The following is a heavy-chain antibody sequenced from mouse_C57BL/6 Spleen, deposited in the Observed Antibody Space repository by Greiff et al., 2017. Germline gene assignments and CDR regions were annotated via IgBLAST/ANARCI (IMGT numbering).Heavy chain of an antibody. J-gene: IGHJ2*01. CDR1: GFTFSDYY. V-gene: IGHV5-16*01. Sequence: EVKVVESEGGLVQPGSSMKLSCTASGFTFSDYYMAWVRQVPEKGLEWVANINYDGSSTYYLDSLKSRFIISRDNAKNILYLQMSSLKSEDTATYYCARDEEGLDYWGQGTTLTVSS. CDR2: INYDGSST. D-gene: IGHD3-3*01. CDR3: ARDEEGLDY.